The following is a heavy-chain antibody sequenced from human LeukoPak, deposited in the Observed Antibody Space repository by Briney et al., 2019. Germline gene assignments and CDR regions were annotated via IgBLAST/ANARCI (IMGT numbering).Heavy chain of an antibody. CDR3: AKDLGGSATTV. CDR1: GFTFEDYV. J-gene: IGHJ4*02. CDR2: ISWSGDRM. Sequence: PGRSLRLSCAASGFTFEDYVMHWVRQAPGKGLEWVSSISWSGDRMGYADAVKGRFTISRDNAKNSLFLQMNSLRVEDTALYYCAKDLGGSATTVWGQGTLVTVSS. V-gene: IGHV3-9*01. D-gene: IGHD2-2*01.